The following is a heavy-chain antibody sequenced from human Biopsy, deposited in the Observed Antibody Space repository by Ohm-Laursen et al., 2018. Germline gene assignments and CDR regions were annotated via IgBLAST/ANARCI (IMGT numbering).Heavy chain of an antibody. D-gene: IGHD6-6*01. CDR3: ARGSPRRVSIFEASIYWFDT. CDR2: MIPNSGKT. J-gene: IGHJ5*02. CDR1: GYSFTTYD. V-gene: IGHV1-8*01. Sequence: GASVKVFCKTSGYSFTTYDVNWVRQARGQGLEWMGWMIPNSGKTGYAQRFQGRVTLTMNTSIGTAYMELSGLRSEDTAVYYCARGSPRRVSIFEASIYWFDTWGQGTLVTVSS.